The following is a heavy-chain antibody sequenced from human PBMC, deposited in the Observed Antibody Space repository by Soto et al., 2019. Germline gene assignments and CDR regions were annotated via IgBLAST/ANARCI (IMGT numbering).Heavy chain of an antibody. J-gene: IGHJ6*02. CDR2: ISSSGSTI. CDR1: GFTSSDYY. D-gene: IGHD2-15*01. CDR3: ARVGGYCSGGSCRSGYYYGMDV. V-gene: IGHV3-11*01. Sequence: LRLSCAASGFTSSDYYMSWIRQAPGKGLEWVSYISSSGSTIYYADSVKGRFTISRDNAKNSLYLQMNSLRAEDTAVYYCARVGGYCSGGSCRSGYYYGMDVWGQGTTVTVSS.